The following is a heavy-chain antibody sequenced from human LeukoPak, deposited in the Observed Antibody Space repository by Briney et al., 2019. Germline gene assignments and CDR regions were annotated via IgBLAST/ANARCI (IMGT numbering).Heavy chain of an antibody. V-gene: IGHV3-73*01. CDR3: VKDRWSGSTSCYDY. CDR1: RFTFSGSA. Sequence: PGGSLRLSCAASRFTFSGSALHWVRQASGNGLEWVGRIRSTANGYATAYAASVKGRFTISRDDSKNTAYLQMDSLKTEDTAVYYCVKDRWSGSTSCYDYWGQGTLVTVSS. J-gene: IGHJ4*02. CDR2: IRSTANGYAT. D-gene: IGHD2-2*01.